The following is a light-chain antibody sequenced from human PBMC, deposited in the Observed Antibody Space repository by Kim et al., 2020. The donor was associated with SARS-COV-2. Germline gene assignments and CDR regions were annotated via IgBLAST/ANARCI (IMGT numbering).Light chain of an antibody. Sequence: AAVGDRVTIHGRGSEGISNDVGSYQHKPGRVPLRLFYTASPVQSGVPSRFSGSGAGTDFTLTISSLRPEDVATYYSQKYNSATFTFGPRTKVGIK. CDR2: TAS. V-gene: IGKV1-27*01. J-gene: IGKJ3*01. CDR3: QKYNSATFT. CDR1: EGISND.